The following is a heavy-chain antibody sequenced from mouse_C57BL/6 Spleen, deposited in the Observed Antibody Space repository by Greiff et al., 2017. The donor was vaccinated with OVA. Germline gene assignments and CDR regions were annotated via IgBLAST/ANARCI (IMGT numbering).Heavy chain of an antibody. V-gene: IGHV2-6-1*01. Sequence: QVQLKESGPGLVAPSQSLSITCTVSGFSLTSYGVHWVRQPPGKGLEWLVVIWSDGSTTYNTALNSRLSISKDNTNSQVFLKMISHQTDDTAMYYCARHDPLGRWAYWGQGTLVTVSA. D-gene: IGHD4-1*01. CDR1: GFSLTSYG. J-gene: IGHJ3*01. CDR2: IWSDGST. CDR3: ARHDPLGRWAY.